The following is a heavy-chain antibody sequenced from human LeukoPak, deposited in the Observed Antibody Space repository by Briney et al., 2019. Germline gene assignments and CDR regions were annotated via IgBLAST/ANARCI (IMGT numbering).Heavy chain of an antibody. CDR3: ARPSPPGDGYNPCDY. D-gene: IGHD5-24*01. V-gene: IGHV3-30*04. Sequence: GGSLRLSCVASGFTFHNFAMHWVRQAPGKGLEWVAVISNDERNKYYTDSVKGRFTISRDNSKNTVYLQMNSLRTEDTAVYYCARPSPPGDGYNPCDYWGPGALVIVSS. J-gene: IGHJ4*02. CDR1: GFTFHNFA. CDR2: ISNDERNK.